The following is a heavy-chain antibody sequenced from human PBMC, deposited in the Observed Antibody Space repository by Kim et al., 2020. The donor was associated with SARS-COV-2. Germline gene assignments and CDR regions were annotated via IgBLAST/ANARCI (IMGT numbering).Heavy chain of an antibody. CDR3: AKEVRRNSRHDSHFDH. J-gene: IGHJ4*02. Sequence: DSVKGRFTISRDNAKNTLYLQMYNLGVEDTAVYYCAKEVRRNSRHDSHFDHWGQGTLVTVSS. D-gene: IGHD3-3*01. V-gene: IGHV3-30*02.